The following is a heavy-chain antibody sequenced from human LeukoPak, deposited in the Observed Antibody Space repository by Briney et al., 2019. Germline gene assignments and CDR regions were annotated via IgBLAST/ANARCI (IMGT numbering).Heavy chain of an antibody. CDR2: ISWNSGSI. CDR3: ARSAGLYYYYGMDV. V-gene: IGHV3-9*01. CDR1: GFTFSSYG. J-gene: IGHJ6*02. Sequence: GGSLRLSCAASGFTFSSYGMHWVRQAPGKGLEWVSGISWNSGSIGYADSVKGRFTISRDNAKNSLYLQMNSLRAEDTAVYYCARSAGLYYYYGMDVWGQGTTVTVSS.